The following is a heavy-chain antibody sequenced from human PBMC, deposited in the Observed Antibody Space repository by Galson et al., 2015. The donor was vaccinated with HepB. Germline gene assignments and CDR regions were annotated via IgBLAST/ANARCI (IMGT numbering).Heavy chain of an antibody. V-gene: IGHV3-30*19. D-gene: IGHD1-14*01. CDR1: GFTFSRYG. J-gene: IGHJ4*02. Sequence: SLRLSCAASGFTFSRYGMQGVRQAPGRGLEWVAIISYDGGKKYYAKSVQGRFTISRDNSKSTLFLLMNNMRSEDTAMYYCTRAVREPDSGYFDSWGQGALVTVSS. CDR2: ISYDGGKK. CDR3: TRAVREPDSGYFDS.